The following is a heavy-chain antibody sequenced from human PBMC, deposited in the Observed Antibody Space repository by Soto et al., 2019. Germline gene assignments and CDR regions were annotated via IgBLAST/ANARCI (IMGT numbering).Heavy chain of an antibody. CDR2: INHSGST. CDR1: GGSFSGYY. CDR3: ARGTSAAAGIFYYYYYMDV. V-gene: IGHV4-34*01. Sequence: SKTLSLTCAVYGGSFSGYYWSWIRQPPGKGLEWIGEINHSGSTNYNPSLKSRVTISVDTSKNQFSLKLSSVTAADTAVYYCARGTSAAAGIFYYYYYMDVWGKGTTVT. D-gene: IGHD6-13*01. J-gene: IGHJ6*03.